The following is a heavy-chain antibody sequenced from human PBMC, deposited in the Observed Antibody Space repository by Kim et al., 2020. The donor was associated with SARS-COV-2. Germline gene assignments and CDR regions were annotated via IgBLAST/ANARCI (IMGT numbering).Heavy chain of an antibody. V-gene: IGHV3-21*01. D-gene: IGHD6-13*01. Sequence: GGSLRLSCAASGFTFSSYSMNWVRQAPGKGLEWVSSISSSSSYIYYADSVKGRFTISRDNAKNSLYLQMNSLRAEDTAVYYCARDFSSQQLDYFDYWGQGTLVTVSS. CDR1: GFTFSSYS. CDR2: ISSSSSYI. CDR3: ARDFSSQQLDYFDY. J-gene: IGHJ4*02.